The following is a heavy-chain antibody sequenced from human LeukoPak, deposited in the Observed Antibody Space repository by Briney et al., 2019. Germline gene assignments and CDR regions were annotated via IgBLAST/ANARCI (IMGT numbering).Heavy chain of an antibody. Sequence: GGSLRLSCAASGFTFSSYSMNWVRQAPGKGLEWLSGVSPPGGGTYYADSVKGRFTISRDDSKNTLSLQMNSLRVEDTAVYHCARDLAWGAFDYWGQGTLVTVSS. D-gene: IGHD7-27*01. CDR1: GFTFSSYS. CDR3: ARDLAWGAFDY. J-gene: IGHJ4*02. V-gene: IGHV3-23*01. CDR2: VSPPGGGT.